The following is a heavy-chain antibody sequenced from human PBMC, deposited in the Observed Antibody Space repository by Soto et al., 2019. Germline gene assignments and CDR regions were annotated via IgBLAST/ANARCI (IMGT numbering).Heavy chain of an antibody. J-gene: IGHJ4*02. CDR1: VYTFTIYG. V-gene: IGHV1-18*01. Sequence: ASVNGDCNASVYTFTIYGSSFVRLAPRQGLEWMGWISAYNGNTNFAQKFQGRVTMTTDTSTSTAYMELRSLRSDDTAVFYCARAPGIGYCSSTSCSGSDYWGQGTLVTVSS. CDR2: ISAYNGNT. CDR3: ARAPGIGYCSSTSCSGSDY. D-gene: IGHD2-2*01.